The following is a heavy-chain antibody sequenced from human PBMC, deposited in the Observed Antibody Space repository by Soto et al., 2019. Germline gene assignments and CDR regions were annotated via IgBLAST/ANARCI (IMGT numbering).Heavy chain of an antibody. V-gene: IGHV3-30*18. D-gene: IGHD5-18*01. CDR1: GFTFSSYG. CDR3: AKLYRQLPIYYYYYGMDV. Sequence: GGSLRLSCAASGFTFSSYGMHWVRQAPGKGLEWVAVISYDGSNKYYADSVKGRFTISRDNSKNTLYLQMNSLRAEDTAVYYCAKLYRQLPIYYYYYGMDVWGQGTTVTVSS. CDR2: ISYDGSNK. J-gene: IGHJ6*02.